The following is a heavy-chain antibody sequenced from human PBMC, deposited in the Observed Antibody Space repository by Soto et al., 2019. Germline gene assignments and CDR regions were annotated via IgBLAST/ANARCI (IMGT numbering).Heavy chain of an antibody. Sequence: SETLSLTCAVYGGSFSGYYWSWIRQPPGKGLEWIGEINHSGSTTYNPSLKSRVTISVDTSKNQFSLKLTSVTAADTAVYYCARVPFNSGSSFDYWGQGTLVTVSS. J-gene: IGHJ4*02. D-gene: IGHD1-26*01. CDR3: ARVPFNSGSSFDY. CDR2: INHSGST. CDR1: GGSFSGYY. V-gene: IGHV4-34*01.